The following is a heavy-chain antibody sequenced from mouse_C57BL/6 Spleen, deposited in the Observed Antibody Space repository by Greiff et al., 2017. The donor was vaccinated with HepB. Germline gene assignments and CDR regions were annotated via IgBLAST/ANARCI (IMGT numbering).Heavy chain of an antibody. CDR2: IYPRDGST. Sequence: QVQLKESDAELVKPGASVKISCKVSGYTFTDHTIHWMKQRPEQGLEWIGYIYPRDGSTKYNEKFKGKATLTADKSSSTAYMPLNSLTSEDSAVYFCSRPLYYYGSSYDYWGQGTTLTVSS. CDR1: GYTFTDHT. V-gene: IGHV1-78*01. J-gene: IGHJ2*01. D-gene: IGHD1-1*01. CDR3: SRPLYYYGSSYDY.